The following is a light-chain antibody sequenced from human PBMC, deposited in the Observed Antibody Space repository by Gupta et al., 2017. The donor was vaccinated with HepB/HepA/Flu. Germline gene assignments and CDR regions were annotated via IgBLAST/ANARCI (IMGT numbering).Light chain of an antibody. CDR3: RQNYITPIT. CDR2: AAS. V-gene: IGKV1-39*01. CDR1: QIINSY. J-gene: IGKJ4*01. Sequence: DIQMTQSPSSLSAFVGDRVTITCRASQIINSYLNWYQQKAGKAPKLLIYAASNLQSGVPPRFSGRSSGTDFTLTISRLQPEDFTTYYCRQNYITPITFGRGTKVEMK.